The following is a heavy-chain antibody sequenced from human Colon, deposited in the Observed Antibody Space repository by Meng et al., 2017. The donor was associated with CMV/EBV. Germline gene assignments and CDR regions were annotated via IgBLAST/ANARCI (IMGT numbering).Heavy chain of an antibody. J-gene: IGHJ6*02. CDR2: ISYDGSNK. Sequence: GGSLRLSCAASGFTFTSYSMHWFRQAPGKGLEWVAVISYDGSNKYYADSVKGRFTISRDNSKNTLYLQMNSLRAEDTAVYYCARDGRPYYYYGMDVWGQGTTVTVSS. CDR3: ARDGRPYYYYGMDV. V-gene: IGHV3-30-3*01. D-gene: IGHD3/OR15-3a*01. CDR1: GFTFTSYS.